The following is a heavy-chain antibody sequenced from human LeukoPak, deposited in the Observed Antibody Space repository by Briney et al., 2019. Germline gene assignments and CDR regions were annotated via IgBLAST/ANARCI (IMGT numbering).Heavy chain of an antibody. V-gene: IGHV1-8*01. J-gene: IGHJ4*02. CDR2: MNPNSGNT. CDR1: GYTFTSYD. Sequence: ASVKVSCKASGYTFTSYDINWVRQATGQGLEWMGWMNPNSGNTGYAQKFQGRVTMTRNISISTAYMELSSLRSEDTAVYYCARAPVVGSGYYYDYWGQGTLVTVSS. D-gene: IGHD3-22*01. CDR3: ARAPVVGSGYYYDY.